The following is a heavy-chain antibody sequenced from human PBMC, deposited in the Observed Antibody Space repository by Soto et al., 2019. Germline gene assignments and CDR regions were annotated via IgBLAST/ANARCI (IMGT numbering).Heavy chain of an antibody. D-gene: IGHD2-2*01. V-gene: IGHV1-69*12. CDR2: IIPIFGTA. J-gene: IGHJ5*02. Sequence: QVQLVQSGAEVKKPGSSVKVSCKASGGTFSSYAISWVRQAPGQGLEWMGGIIPIFGTANYAQKFQGRVTITADESTSAAYLELSSLRSEDTAVYYCARGLSVPAAMVGWFDPWGQGTLVTVSS. CDR3: ARGLSVPAAMVGWFDP. CDR1: GGTFSSYA.